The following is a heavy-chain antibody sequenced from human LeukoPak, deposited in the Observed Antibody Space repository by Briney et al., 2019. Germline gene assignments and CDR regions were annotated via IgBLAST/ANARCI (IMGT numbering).Heavy chain of an antibody. CDR1: GFTFSSYG. D-gene: IGHD6-6*01. J-gene: IGHJ4*02. CDR3: AKEDYSSSYFDY. CDR2: IRYDGSNK. V-gene: IGHV3-30*02. Sequence: GSLRLSCAASGFTFSSYGMHWVRQAPGKGLEWVAFIRYDGSNKYYADSVKGRFTISRDNSKNTLYLQMNSLRAEDTTVYYCAKEDYSSSYFDYWGQGTLVTVSS.